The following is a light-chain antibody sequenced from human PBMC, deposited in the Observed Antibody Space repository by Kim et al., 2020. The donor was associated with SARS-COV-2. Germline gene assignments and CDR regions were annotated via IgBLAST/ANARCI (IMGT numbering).Light chain of an antibody. CDR2: QDS. V-gene: IGLV3-1*01. CDR3: QAWDSSTL. Sequence: VSGSPGQTAGITCSGDKLGDKYACWYQQRPGPSPVLVIYQDSKRPSEIPGRFSGSNSGNTATLASSGTQAMDEADYYGQAWDSSTLFGGGTQLTVL. J-gene: IGLJ2*01. CDR1: KLGDKY.